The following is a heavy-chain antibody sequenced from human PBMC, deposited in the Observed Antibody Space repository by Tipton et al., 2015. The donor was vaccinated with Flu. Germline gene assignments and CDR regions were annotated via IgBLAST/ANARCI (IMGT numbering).Heavy chain of an antibody. CDR1: GEALDSRYY. Sequence: GEALDSRYYWGWIRQPPGQGLEWIGNIHRSGTTYRNPSLKSRVIMSVETSKNQFSLKLTSVTAADTAVYYCARAYISNWYSPFGYWGQGTLVTVSS. CDR2: IHRSGTT. D-gene: IGHD6-13*01. CDR3: ARAYISNWYSPFGY. V-gene: IGHV4-38-2*02. J-gene: IGHJ4*02.